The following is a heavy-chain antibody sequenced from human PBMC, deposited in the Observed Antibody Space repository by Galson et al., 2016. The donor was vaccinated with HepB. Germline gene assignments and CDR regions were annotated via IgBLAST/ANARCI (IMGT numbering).Heavy chain of an antibody. D-gene: IGHD1-26*01. CDR2: ISSSSSYI. CDR1: GFTFSSYS. V-gene: IGHV3-21*01. J-gene: IGHJ4*02. Sequence: SLRLSCAASGFTFSSYSMNWVRQAPGKGLEWVSSISSSSSYIYYEDSVKGRFTISRDNAKNSLYLQMNSLRAEDTAVYYCARGDIVGAIFDYWGQGTLVTVSS. CDR3: ARGDIVGAIFDY.